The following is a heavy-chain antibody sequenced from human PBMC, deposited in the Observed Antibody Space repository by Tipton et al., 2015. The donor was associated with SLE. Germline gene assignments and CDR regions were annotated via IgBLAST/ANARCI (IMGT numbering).Heavy chain of an antibody. D-gene: IGHD2-2*01. J-gene: IGHJ4*02. CDR1: GFTFNSYA. Sequence: SLRLSCAASGFTFNSYAMSWVRQAPGKGLEWVSYISSSGSTIYYADSVKGRFTISRDNAKNSLYLQMNSLRAEDTAVYYCARDPVVPAATFDYWGQGTLVTVSS. CDR3: ARDPVVPAATFDY. CDR2: ISSSGSTI. V-gene: IGHV3-48*01.